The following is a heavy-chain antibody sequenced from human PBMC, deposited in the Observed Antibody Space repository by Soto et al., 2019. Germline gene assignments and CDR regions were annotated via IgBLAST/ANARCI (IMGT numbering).Heavy chain of an antibody. D-gene: IGHD6-19*01. CDR3: ARDLVRGYSSGWYGDYYYYYGMDV. J-gene: IGHJ6*02. Sequence: EASVKVSCKASGYTFTSYSIHWVRQAPGQRLEWMGWINAGNGNTKYSQKFQGRVTITRDTSASTAYMELSSLRSEDTAVYYCARDLVRGYSSGWYGDYYYYYGMDVWGQGTTVTVSS. V-gene: IGHV1-3*01. CDR1: GYTFTSYS. CDR2: INAGNGNT.